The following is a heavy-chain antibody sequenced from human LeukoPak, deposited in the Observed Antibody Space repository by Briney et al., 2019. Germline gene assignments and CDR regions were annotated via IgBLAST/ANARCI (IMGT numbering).Heavy chain of an antibody. CDR1: GGSFSGYY. CDR3: ARHAPCSSTSCYNPYFDY. Sequence: PSETLSLTCAVYGGSFSGYYWSWIRQPPGKGLEWIGEINHSGSTNYNPSLKSRVTISVDTSKNQFSLKLSSVTAADTAVYYCARHAPCSSTSCYNPYFDYWGQGTLVTVSS. V-gene: IGHV4-34*01. D-gene: IGHD2-2*02. J-gene: IGHJ4*02. CDR2: INHSGST.